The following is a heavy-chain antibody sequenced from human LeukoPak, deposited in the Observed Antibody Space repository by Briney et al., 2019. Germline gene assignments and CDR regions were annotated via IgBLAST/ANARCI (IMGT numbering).Heavy chain of an antibody. Sequence: PGGSLRLSCAASGFTFSTYAMSWVRQAPGKGLEWVSTVSGSGGSIFYADSVKGRFTILRDNSKNTLYLQMSSLRAEDTAVYFCAKGSDYYGSGSYFNSNWFDPWGQGTLVTVSS. J-gene: IGHJ5*02. CDR1: GFTFSTYA. CDR3: AKGSDYYGSGSYFNSNWFDP. D-gene: IGHD3-10*01. V-gene: IGHV3-23*01. CDR2: VSGSGGSI.